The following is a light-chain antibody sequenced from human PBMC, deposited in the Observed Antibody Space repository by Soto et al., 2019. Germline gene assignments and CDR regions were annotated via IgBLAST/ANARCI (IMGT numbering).Light chain of an antibody. CDR1: STDFVSYNR. CDR3: SLYTSENTDV. CDR2: EAS. Sequence: QSVLTQPPSVSASPGQSVTISCTGTSTDFVSYNRVSCSQHPPGTAPTLIIYEASNRPSGVPDRFSGSKSGNTASLTISGLQAADEADYYCSLYTSENTDVFGTGTKVTVL. V-gene: IGLV2-18*01. J-gene: IGLJ1*01.